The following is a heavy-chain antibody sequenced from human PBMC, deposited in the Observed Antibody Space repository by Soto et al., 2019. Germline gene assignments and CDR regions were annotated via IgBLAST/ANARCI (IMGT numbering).Heavy chain of an antibody. V-gene: IGHV3-30*03. J-gene: IGHJ4*02. Sequence: PGGSLRLSCAASGFTFSSYGMHWVRQAPGKGLEWVAVISYDGSNKYYADSVKGRFTISRDNSKNTLYLQMNSLRAEDTAVYYCATSFGRTWYVLDYWAQGTLVTVSS. D-gene: IGHD3-16*01. CDR2: ISYDGSNK. CDR3: ATSFGRTWYVLDY. CDR1: GFTFSSYG.